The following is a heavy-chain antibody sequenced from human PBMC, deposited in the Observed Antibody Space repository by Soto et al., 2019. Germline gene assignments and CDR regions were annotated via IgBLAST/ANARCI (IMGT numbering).Heavy chain of an antibody. J-gene: IGHJ6*02. V-gene: IGHV3-30*18. CDR2: ISYDGSNK. CDR1: GFTFSSYG. CDR3: AKDHLGIAARPDYYYYGMDV. D-gene: IGHD6-6*01. Sequence: SLRLSCAASGFTFSSYGMHWVRQAPGKGLEWVAVISYDGSNKYYADSVKGRFTISRDNSKNTLYLQMNSLRAEDTAVYYCAKDHLGIAARPDYYYYGMDVWGQGTTVTVSS.